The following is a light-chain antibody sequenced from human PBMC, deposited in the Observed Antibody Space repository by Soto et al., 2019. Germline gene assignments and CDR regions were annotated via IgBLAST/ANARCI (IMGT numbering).Light chain of an antibody. J-gene: IGKJ3*01. V-gene: IGKV3-20*01. CDR2: GAS. Sequence: EIVLTQSPGTLSLSPGERATLSCRASQSVSSSYLAWYQQKPGQAPRLLIYGASSRASGIPDRFSGSGSGRDFTLTISGLEPEDFAVYYCQQYGSSPLFTFGPGTKVDIK. CDR3: QQYGSSPLFT. CDR1: QSVSSSY.